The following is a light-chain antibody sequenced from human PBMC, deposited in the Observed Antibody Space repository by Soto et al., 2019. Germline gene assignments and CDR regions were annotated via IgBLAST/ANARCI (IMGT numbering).Light chain of an antibody. CDR1: QSVSSY. J-gene: IGKJ5*01. V-gene: IGKV3-11*01. CDR3: QQRRNWAPGT. CDR2: DAS. Sequence: EIVLTQSPATLSLSPGERATLSCRASQSVSSYLAWYQQKPGQAPRLLIYDASNRATDIPARFSGSGSGTDFTLTSSSLEPEDFAVYYCQQRRNWAPGTFGQGTRLEIK.